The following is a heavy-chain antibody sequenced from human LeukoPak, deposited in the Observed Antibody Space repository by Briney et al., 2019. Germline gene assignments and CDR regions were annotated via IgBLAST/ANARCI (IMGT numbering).Heavy chain of an antibody. V-gene: IGHV4-34*01. Sequence: SETLSLTCAVYGGSFSGYYWSWIRQPPGKGLEWIGEINHSGSTNYNPSLKSRVTISVDTPKNQFSLKLSSVTAADTAVYYCARLSSLSGYEHWGQGTLVTVSS. CDR1: GGSFSGYY. J-gene: IGHJ1*01. CDR2: INHSGST. CDR3: ARLSSLSGYEH. D-gene: IGHD5-12*01.